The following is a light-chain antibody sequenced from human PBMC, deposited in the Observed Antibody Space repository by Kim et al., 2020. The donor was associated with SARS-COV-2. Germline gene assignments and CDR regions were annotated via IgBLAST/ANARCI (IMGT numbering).Light chain of an antibody. Sequence: TQPPSMSGTTGQRVTISCSGSSSNIGRNAVNWYQQLPGAAPKLLIYASDQRPSGVPDRFSGSKSGSSASLAISGLQSDDEADYYCSVWDGSLQDVLFGGGTKVTVL. CDR3: SVWDGSLQDVL. CDR1: SSNIGRNA. J-gene: IGLJ2*01. CDR2: ASD. V-gene: IGLV1-44*01.